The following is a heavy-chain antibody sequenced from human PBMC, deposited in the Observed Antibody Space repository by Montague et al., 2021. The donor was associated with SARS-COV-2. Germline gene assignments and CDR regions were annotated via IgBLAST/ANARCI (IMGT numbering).Heavy chain of an antibody. J-gene: IGHJ4*02. CDR1: GGSISSGSYY. D-gene: IGHD5-12*01. CDR3: ARAHSGSWAHLDN. V-gene: IGHV4-61*02. CDR2: IYTSGTT. Sequence: TLPLTCTVSGGSISSGSYYWSWIRQPAGKGLAWIGRIYTSGTTDYSFSLKSRVTISVDTSKNQFSLKLTSVTAADTAVYYCARAHSGSWAHLDNWGQGSLVTVSS.